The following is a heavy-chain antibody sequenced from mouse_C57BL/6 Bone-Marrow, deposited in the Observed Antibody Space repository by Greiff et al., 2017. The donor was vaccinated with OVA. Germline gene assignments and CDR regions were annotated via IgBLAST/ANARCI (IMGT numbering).Heavy chain of an antibody. CDR1: GFTFSDYY. CDR3: AGDQIGSSPHYYAMDY. Sequence: EVQGVESEGGLVQPGSSMKLSCTASGFTFSDYYMAWVSQVPEKGLEWVANINHDGSSTKYLDSLKSSFTISRDNAKNILYLQMSSLKSEDTAAYYCAGDQIGSSPHYYAMDYWGQGTSVTVSS. J-gene: IGHJ4*01. D-gene: IGHD1-1*01. CDR2: INHDGSST. V-gene: IGHV5-16*01.